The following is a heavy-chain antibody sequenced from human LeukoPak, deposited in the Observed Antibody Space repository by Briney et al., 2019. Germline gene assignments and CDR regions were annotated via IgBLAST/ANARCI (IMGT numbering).Heavy chain of an antibody. D-gene: IGHD6-19*01. V-gene: IGHV3-64*01. CDR3: ARGQWLVMDWFDP. J-gene: IGHJ5*02. CDR2: ISSNGGST. Sequence: PGGSLRLSCAASGFTSSSYAMHWVRQAPGKGLEYVSAISSNGGSTYYANSVKGRFTISRDNSKNTLYLQMGSLRAEDMAVYYCARGQWLVMDWFDPWGQGTLVTVSS. CDR1: GFTSSSYA.